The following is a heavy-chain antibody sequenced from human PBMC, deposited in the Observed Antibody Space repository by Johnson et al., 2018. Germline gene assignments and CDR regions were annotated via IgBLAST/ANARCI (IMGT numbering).Heavy chain of an antibody. J-gene: IGHJ3*02. CDR1: GFTLGDYA. V-gene: IGHV3-9*01. CDR2: ISWNNARL. CDR3: VREGFYGSLDI. D-gene: IGHD2/OR15-2a*01. Sequence: VQLVQSGGGVVEHGRTMGLSCAASGFTLGDYAMHWVRQAPGKGLEWVSGISWNNARLGYADSVKGRYSISRDNAKNTLHLQMNSLRVDETALYYCVREGFYGSLDIWGQGTMVTVSS.